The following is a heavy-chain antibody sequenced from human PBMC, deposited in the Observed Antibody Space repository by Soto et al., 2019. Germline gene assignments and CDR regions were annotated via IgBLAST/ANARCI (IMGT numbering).Heavy chain of an antibody. CDR2: ISAYNRNT. V-gene: IGHV1-18*01. D-gene: IGHD1-26*01. CDR3: ARVVGALGHGFDP. CDR1: GYTFTSYG. Sequence: QVQLVQSGGEVKKPGASVKVSCKASGYTFTSYGISWVRQAPGQGLEWMGRISAYNRNTNYAQKLQGRVTMTTDTSTSTASIELRSRTSDDTAVYYCARVVGALGHGFDPWGQGTLVTVSS. J-gene: IGHJ5*02.